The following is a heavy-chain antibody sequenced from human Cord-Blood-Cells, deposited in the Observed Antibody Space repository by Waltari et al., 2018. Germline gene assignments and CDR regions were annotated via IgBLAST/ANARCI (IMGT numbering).Heavy chain of an antibody. CDR3: ARDEDYYGSGSYYFDY. J-gene: IGHJ4*02. CDR1: GFTFSSYA. V-gene: IGHV3-30-3*01. CDR2: ISYDGSKK. D-gene: IGHD3-10*01. Sequence: QVQLVESGGGVVQPGRSLRLSCAASGFTFSSYAMHWVRQAPGKGLEWVAVISYDGSKKYFADSVKGRFTISRDNSKNTLYLQMNSLRAEDTAVYYCARDEDYYGSGSYYFDYWGQGTLVTVSS.